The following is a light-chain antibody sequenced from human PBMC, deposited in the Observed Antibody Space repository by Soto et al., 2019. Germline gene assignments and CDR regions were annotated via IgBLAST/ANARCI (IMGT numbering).Light chain of an antibody. CDR1: QSVGSN. V-gene: IGKV3-15*01. Sequence: EIVMTQSPATLSVSPGERATLSCRASQSVGSNLAWYQQKPGQAPRLLIYGASTRATGIPARFSGSGSGTEFTLTISSLQSEDFAVYYCQQYNSWHPITFGQGTRLEIK. J-gene: IGKJ5*01. CDR3: QQYNSWHPIT. CDR2: GAS.